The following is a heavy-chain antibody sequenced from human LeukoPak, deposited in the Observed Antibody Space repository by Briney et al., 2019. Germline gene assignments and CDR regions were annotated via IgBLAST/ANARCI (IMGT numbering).Heavy chain of an antibody. J-gene: IGHJ4*02. CDR2: INPNSGGT. V-gene: IGHV1-2*02. CDR1: GYTFTGYY. Sequence: ASVKVSCKASGYTFTGYYMHWVRQAPGQGLEWVGWINPNSGGTNYAQKFQGRVTMTRDTSISTAYMELRRLRSDDTAVYYCARWLNYYDSSGYRYYFDYWGQGTLVTVS. CDR3: ARWLNYYDSSGYRYYFDY. D-gene: IGHD3-22*01.